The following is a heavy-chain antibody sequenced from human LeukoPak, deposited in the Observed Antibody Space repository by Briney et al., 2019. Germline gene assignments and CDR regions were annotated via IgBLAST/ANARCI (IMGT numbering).Heavy chain of an antibody. CDR2: ISTYDGRT. V-gene: IGHV1-18*01. J-gene: IGHJ4*02. CDR1: GYAFSNYG. CDR3: ARDRPEGDFDY. Sequence: ASVKVSCKASGYAFSNYGVSWVRQAPGQGLEWMGWISTYDGRTNFAQKFQGRVTMTRDMSTSTVYMELSSLRSEDTAVYYCARDRPEGDFDYWGQGTLVTVSS. D-gene: IGHD3-16*01.